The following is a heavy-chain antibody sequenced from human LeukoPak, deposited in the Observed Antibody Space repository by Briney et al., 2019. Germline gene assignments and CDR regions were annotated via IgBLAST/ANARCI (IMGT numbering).Heavy chain of an antibody. Sequence: GGSLRLSCAASGFIVSRNYMNWVRQAPGKGLEWVSLIYSSGTTYYADSVKGRFTISRDNSKNTLYLQMNSLRAEDTAVYYCATCLSSTSCILDYWGQGTLVTVSS. V-gene: IGHV3-66*03. CDR2: IYSSGTT. CDR1: GFIVSRNY. J-gene: IGHJ4*02. D-gene: IGHD2-2*01. CDR3: ATCLSSTSCILDY.